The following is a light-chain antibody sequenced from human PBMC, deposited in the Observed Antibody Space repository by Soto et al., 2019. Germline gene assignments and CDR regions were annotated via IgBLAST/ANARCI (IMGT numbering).Light chain of an antibody. CDR3: QTWSTDIRV. Sequence: QPVLTQSPSASASLGASVKLTCILSSWHNSYAIAWHQQQPEKGPRYLMKVNSDGSHSKGDGIPDRFSGSSSGAERYLTISSLQSEDEADYYCQTWSTDIRVFGGGTKLTVL. CDR2: VNSDGSH. V-gene: IGLV4-69*01. J-gene: IGLJ3*02. CDR1: SWHNSYA.